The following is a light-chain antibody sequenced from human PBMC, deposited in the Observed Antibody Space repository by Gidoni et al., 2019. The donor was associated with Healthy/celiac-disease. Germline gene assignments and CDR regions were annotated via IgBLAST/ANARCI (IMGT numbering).Light chain of an antibody. CDR1: QDISNY. V-gene: IGKV1-33*01. Sequence: EIQMTQSPSSLSASVGDRVTITCQASQDISNYLNWYQQKPGKAPKLLIYDASNLETRVPSRFSGSGSGTDFTFTISSLQPEDIATYYCQQYDNLPITFGQGTRLEIK. CDR3: QQYDNLPIT. CDR2: DAS. J-gene: IGKJ5*01.